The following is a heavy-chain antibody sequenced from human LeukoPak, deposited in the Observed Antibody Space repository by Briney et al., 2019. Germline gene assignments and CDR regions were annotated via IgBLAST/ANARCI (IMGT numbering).Heavy chain of an antibody. V-gene: IGHV1-3*01. CDR1: GYTFINFA. CDR2: INAGNGNT. Sequence: ASVKVSCKASGYTFINFAINWGRQAPGQRPEWMGWINAGNGNTKYSQKFQGRLTITRDTSASTAYMELSSLTSEDTAVYYCARRILETGYCSSTSCYGSHAFDIWGQGTMVTVSS. D-gene: IGHD2-2*01. J-gene: IGHJ3*02. CDR3: ARRILETGYCSSTSCYGSHAFDI.